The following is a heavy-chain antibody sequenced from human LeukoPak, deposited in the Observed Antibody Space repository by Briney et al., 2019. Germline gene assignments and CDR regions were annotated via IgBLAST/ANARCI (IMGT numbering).Heavy chain of an antibody. Sequence: ESLEISCKGLGYSFSTYWNAWVRQRLGKGLEWMGIIYPGGSETRYDPSFQGQVTISADTSTSTAYLQWSSLRASDTAMYYCARASRDGYNQNFDHWGQGTQVTVYS. D-gene: IGHD5-24*01. CDR3: ARASRDGYNQNFDH. CDR1: GYSFSTYW. V-gene: IGHV5-51*01. J-gene: IGHJ4*02. CDR2: IYPGGSET.